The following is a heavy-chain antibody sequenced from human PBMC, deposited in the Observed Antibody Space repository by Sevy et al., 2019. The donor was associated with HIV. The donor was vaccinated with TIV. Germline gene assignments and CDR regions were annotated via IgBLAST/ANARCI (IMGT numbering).Heavy chain of an antibody. CDR3: ARDGGGGTTNSGMDV. J-gene: IGHJ6*02. CDR2: VYPNSGGT. V-gene: IGHV1-2*06. Sequence: ASVNVSCKASGYTFTGDYLHWVRQAPGQGLEWMGRVYPNSGGTNYARKFQGRVTMTRDTSISTAYMELSRLRFDDTAVYYCARDGGGGTTNSGMDVWGQGTTVTVSS. CDR1: GYTFTGDY. D-gene: IGHD1-7*01.